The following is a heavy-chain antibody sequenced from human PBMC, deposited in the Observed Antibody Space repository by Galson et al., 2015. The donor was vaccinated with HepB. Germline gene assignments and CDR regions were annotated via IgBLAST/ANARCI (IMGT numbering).Heavy chain of an antibody. V-gene: IGHV3-21*01. CDR1: GFAFSSYS. Sequence: SLRLSCAASGFAFSSYSMNWVRQAPGKGLEWVSSISSSSSYIYYADSVKGRFTISRDNAKNSLYLQMNSLRAEDTAVYYCARVSRYDAFDIWGQGTMVTVSS. CDR2: ISSSSSYI. CDR3: ARVSRYDAFDI. J-gene: IGHJ3*02.